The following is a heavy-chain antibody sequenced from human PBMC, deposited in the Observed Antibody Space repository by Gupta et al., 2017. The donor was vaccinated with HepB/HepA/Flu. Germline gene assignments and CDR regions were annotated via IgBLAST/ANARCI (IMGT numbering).Heavy chain of an antibody. V-gene: IGHV4-59*01. Sequence: QVQLHESGPGVVKPSETLSLTCTVSGDSINTYYWSWIRKPPGKGLEWIGNVSYTGYSSYSPSLKTRASISIDMSKTQVFLRLTSVTAADTAVYFCVIDVSGYFYTWGQGTLVTVSS. D-gene: IGHD3-22*01. CDR1: GDSINTYY. J-gene: IGHJ4*02. CDR3: VIDVSGYFYT. CDR2: VSYTGYS.